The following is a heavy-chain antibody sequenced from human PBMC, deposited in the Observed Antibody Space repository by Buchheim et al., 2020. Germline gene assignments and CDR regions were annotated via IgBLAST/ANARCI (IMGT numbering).Heavy chain of an antibody. V-gene: IGHV4-39*01. D-gene: IGHD5-24*01. Sequence: QVQLQESGPGLLKPSETLSLPCTVSGGSISTTTYYWDWIRQSPGKGLEWIGNVHYTGTTYYNPSLKSRVTMSVDTSKNQFSLKLISVTAADTALYYCARHSDAYNFFDYWGQGTL. J-gene: IGHJ4*02. CDR2: VHYTGTT. CDR1: GGSISTTTYY. CDR3: ARHSDAYNFFDY.